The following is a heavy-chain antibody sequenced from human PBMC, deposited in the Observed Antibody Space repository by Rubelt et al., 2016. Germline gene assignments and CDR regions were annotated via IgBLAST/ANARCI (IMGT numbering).Heavy chain of an antibody. V-gene: IGHV4-59*01. CDR3: ARDRLRGPGRWFDH. CDR1: GGSISSYY. CDR2: IYYSGGT. Sequence: QVQLQESGPGLVKPSETLSLTCTVSGGSISSYYWSWIRQPPGKGLEWIGYIYYSGGTNYNPSLKSLVSISVDTSKNQFSLRLSSVTAADTAVYYCARDRLRGPGRWFDHWGQGTLVTVSS. D-gene: IGHD3-22*01. J-gene: IGHJ5*02.